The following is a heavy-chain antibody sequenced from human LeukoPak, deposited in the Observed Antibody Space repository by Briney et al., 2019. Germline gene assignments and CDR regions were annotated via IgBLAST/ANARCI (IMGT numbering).Heavy chain of an antibody. CDR3: ARSYIPVVVAATPNDY. CDR1: GYTFTGYY. J-gene: IGHJ4*02. CDR2: INPNSGGT. V-gene: IGHV1-2*02. Sequence: GASAKVSCKASGYTFTGYYMHWVRQAPGQGLEWMGWINPNSGGTNYAQKFQGRVTMTRDTSISTAYMELSRLRSDDTAVYYCARSYIPVVVAATPNDYWGQGTLVTVSS. D-gene: IGHD2-15*01.